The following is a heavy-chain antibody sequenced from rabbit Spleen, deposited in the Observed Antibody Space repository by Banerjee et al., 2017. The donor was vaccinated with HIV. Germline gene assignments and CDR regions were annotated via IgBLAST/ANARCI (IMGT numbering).Heavy chain of an antibody. Sequence: EQLEESGGGLVKPEGSLTLTCKASGVSFSDKDVMCWVRQAPGKGLEWIACINIVTGKSVYASWAKGRFVMSRTSSTTVALQMTGMTAADTATYFCARDTSSSFSSYGMDLWGPGTLVTVS. CDR2: INIVTGKS. V-gene: IGHV1S45*01. D-gene: IGHD1-1*01. J-gene: IGHJ6*01. CDR3: ARDTSSSFSSYGMDL. CDR1: GVSFSDKDV.